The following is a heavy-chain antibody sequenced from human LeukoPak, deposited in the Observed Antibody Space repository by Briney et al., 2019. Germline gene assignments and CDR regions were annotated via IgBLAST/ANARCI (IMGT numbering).Heavy chain of an antibody. CDR1: GFTFSGFW. CDR2: INSDGSEG. J-gene: IGHJ4*02. D-gene: IGHD6-19*01. CDR3: ARVTGSSGWYYFNY. Sequence: PGGSLRLSCAVSGFTFSGFWMSWSRQAPGKGLEWVASINSDGSEGYYADVVKGRFTISRDNAKNSLYLQINSLRAEDTAVYYCARVTGSSGWYYFNYWGQGTLVTVSS. V-gene: IGHV3-7*03.